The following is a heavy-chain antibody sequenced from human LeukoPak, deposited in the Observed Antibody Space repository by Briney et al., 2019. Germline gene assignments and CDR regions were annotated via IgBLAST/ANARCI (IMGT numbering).Heavy chain of an antibody. Sequence: GRSLRLSCAASGFTFRNYAIHWVRQAPGKGLGWVAHISYDANTKYYPDSVKGRFNISRDNSKNTLYLQMNSLRAEETAVYYCAKDDYGMDVWGQGTTVTVSS. J-gene: IGHJ6*02. CDR1: GFTFRNYA. CDR3: AKDDYGMDV. V-gene: IGHV3-30-3*01. CDR2: ISYDANTK.